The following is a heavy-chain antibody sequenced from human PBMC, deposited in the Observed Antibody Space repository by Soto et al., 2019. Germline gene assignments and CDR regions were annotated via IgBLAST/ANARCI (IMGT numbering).Heavy chain of an antibody. V-gene: IGHV3-23*01. CDR1: GFTFSSYA. J-gene: IGHJ4*02. CDR3: TSSYYYGSGSYYSIDY. Sequence: GSLRLSCAASGFTFSSYAMSWVRQAPGKGLEWVSAISGSGGSTYYADSVKGRFTISGDNSKNTLYLQMNSLRAEDTAVYYCTSSYYYGSGSYYSIDYWGQGTLVTVSS. CDR2: ISGSGGST. D-gene: IGHD3-10*01.